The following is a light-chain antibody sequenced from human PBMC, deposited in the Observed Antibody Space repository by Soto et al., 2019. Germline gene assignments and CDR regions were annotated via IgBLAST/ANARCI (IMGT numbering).Light chain of an antibody. CDR1: QSVXXXX. Sequence: EIVLTQSPGTLSLSPGERATLSCRASQSVXXXXLAWYQQKPGQAPRLLIYGASSRATGIPDRFSGSGSGXDXXXXXXXXXXEDFAVYYCXXYDRSPLTFGGGTKVEIK. CDR3: XXYDRSPLT. J-gene: IGKJ4*01. CDR2: GAS. V-gene: IGKV3-20*01.